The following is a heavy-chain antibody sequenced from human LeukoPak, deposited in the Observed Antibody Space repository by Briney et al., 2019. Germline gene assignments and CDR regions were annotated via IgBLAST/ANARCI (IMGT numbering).Heavy chain of an antibody. V-gene: IGHV3-21*01. D-gene: IGHD2-2*01. CDR2: ISSSSSYI. Sequence: GGSLRLSCAASGFTVSSNYMSWVRQPPGKGLEWVSSISSSSSYIYYADSVKGRSTISRDNAKNSLYLQMNSLRAEDTAVYYCARAGVVPAAIWGQGTLVTVSS. J-gene: IGHJ4*02. CDR1: GFTVSSNY. CDR3: ARAGVVPAAI.